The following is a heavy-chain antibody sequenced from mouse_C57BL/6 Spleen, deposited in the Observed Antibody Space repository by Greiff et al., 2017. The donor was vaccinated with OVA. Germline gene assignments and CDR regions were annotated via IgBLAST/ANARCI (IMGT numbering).Heavy chain of an antibody. CDR2: INPSTGGT. J-gene: IGHJ4*01. D-gene: IGHD1-1*01. CDR3: ARSRVITTLNARDY. Sequence: EVQLQQSGPELVKPGASVKISCKASGYSFTGYYMNWVKQSPEKSLEWIGEINPSTGGTTYNQKFKAKATLTVDKSSSTAYMQLKSLTSEDSAVYYCARSRVITTLNARDYWVKEPQSPSPQ. CDR1: GYSFTGYY. V-gene: IGHV1-42*01.